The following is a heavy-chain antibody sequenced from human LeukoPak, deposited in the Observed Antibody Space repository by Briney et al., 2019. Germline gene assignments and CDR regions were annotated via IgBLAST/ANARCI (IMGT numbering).Heavy chain of an antibody. Sequence: SETLSLTCSVSGGSISSYYCSWIRQPPGKGLEWIGYIYYSGSTNYNPSLKSRVTISVDTSKNQFSLKLSSVTAADTAVYYCARGGYSSFGTWGPRTLVTVSS. J-gene: IGHJ5*02. CDR2: IYYSGST. CDR1: GGSISSYY. CDR3: ARGGYSSFGT. D-gene: IGHD6-13*01. V-gene: IGHV4-59*01.